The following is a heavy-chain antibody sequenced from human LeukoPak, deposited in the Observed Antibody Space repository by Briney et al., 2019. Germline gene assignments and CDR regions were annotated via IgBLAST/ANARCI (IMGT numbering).Heavy chain of an antibody. CDR1: DYKFTSHT. V-gene: IGHV1-69*13. D-gene: IGHD2-15*01. CDR2: IIPIFGTA. Sequence: SANVSCKASDYKFTSHTISWVRQAPGQGLEWMGGIIPIFGTANYAQKFQGRVTITADESTSTAYMELSSLRSEDTAVYYCARVGCSGGSCYSSRLYYYYGMDVWGQGTTVTVSS. CDR3: ARVGCSGGSCYSSRLYYYYGMDV. J-gene: IGHJ6*02.